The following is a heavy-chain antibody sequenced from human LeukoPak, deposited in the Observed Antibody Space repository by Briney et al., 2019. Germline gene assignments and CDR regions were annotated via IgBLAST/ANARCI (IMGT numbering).Heavy chain of an antibody. CDR3: GGGNCSGGSCYSFGPYYFDY. CDR1: GGSISNYY. CDR2: IYTSGTT. D-gene: IGHD2-15*01. Sequence: SETLSLTCTVSGGSISNYYCNWIRQPAGKGLEWIGRIYTSGTTNYNPSLESRVTMSVDTSKNQFSLRLSSVTAADTAVYYCGGGNCSGGSCYSFGPYYFDYWGQGTLVTVSS. V-gene: IGHV4-4*07. J-gene: IGHJ4*02.